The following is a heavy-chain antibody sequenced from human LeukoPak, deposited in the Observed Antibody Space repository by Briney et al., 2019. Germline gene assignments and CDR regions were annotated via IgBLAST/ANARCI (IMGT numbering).Heavy chain of an antibody. D-gene: IGHD4-17*01. V-gene: IGHV3-30*18. Sequence: PGRSLRLSCAASGFTFSSYGMHWVRQAPGKGLEWVAVISYDGSNKYYADSVKGRFTISRDNSKNTLYLQMNSLRAEDTAVYYCAKDQDYGDYPFDYWGQGTLVTVSS. CDR2: ISYDGSNK. J-gene: IGHJ4*02. CDR1: GFTFSSYG. CDR3: AKDQDYGDYPFDY.